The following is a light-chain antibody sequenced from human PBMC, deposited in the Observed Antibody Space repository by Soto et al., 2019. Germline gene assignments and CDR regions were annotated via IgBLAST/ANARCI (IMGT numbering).Light chain of an antibody. Sequence: QSVLTQPRSVSGSPGQSVTISCTGTSSDVGGYNYVSWYQQHPGKAPKLMIYDVSKRPSGVPDRFSGSKSGNMASLTISGLQAEDEADYYCCSYAGSYTYVFGTGTRSPS. CDR1: SSDVGGYNY. CDR3: CSYAGSYTYV. V-gene: IGLV2-11*01. J-gene: IGLJ1*01. CDR2: DVS.